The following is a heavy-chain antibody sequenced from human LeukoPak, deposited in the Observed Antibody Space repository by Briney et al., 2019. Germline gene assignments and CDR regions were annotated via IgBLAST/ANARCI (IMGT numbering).Heavy chain of an antibody. J-gene: IGHJ4*02. CDR2: ISSSSSYI. D-gene: IGHD3-10*01. Sequence: PGGSLRLSCAASGFTFSSYSMNWVRQAPGKGLEWVSSISSSSSYIYYADSVKGRFTISRDNAKNSLYLQMNSLRAEDTAVYYCASDHMVRGVITSDYWGQGTLVTVSS. V-gene: IGHV3-21*01. CDR3: ASDHMVRGVITSDY. CDR1: GFTFSSYS.